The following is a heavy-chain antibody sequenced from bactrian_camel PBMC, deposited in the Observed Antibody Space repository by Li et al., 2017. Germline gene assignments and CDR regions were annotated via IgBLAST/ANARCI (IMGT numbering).Heavy chain of an antibody. V-gene: IGHV3S55*01. CDR2: LVRGGAA. J-gene: IGHJ6*01. Sequence: HVQLVESGGGSVQAGESLRISCVWSALTDISECMAWFRRAPGKEREGVASLVRGGAANYTDSVKGRFTISIDKDKNTLYLQMNNLKPEDTAVYSCAADYYCYRKDSSPKDFGYWGQGTQVTVS. CDR1: ALTDISEC. CDR3: AADYYCYRKDSSPKDFGY. D-gene: IGHD3*01.